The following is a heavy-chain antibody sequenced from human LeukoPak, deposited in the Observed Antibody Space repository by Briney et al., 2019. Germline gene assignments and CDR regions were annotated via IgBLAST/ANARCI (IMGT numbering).Heavy chain of an antibody. V-gene: IGHV3-48*03. CDR2: ISSSSSTI. Sequence: GGSLRLSCAASGFTFSSSEMNWVRQAPGKGLEWVSYISSSSSTIYYADSVKGRFTISRDNAKNSLYLQMNSLRAEDTAVYFCARVGALSSSWLLYWGQGTLVTVSS. J-gene: IGHJ4*02. CDR3: ARVGALSSSWLLY. D-gene: IGHD6-13*01. CDR1: GFTFSSSE.